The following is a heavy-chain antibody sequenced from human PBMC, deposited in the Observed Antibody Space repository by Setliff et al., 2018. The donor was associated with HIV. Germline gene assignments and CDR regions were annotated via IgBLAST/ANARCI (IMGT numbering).Heavy chain of an antibody. CDR2: IGYDGSKE. CDR3: VRDGVGTTPFDY. Sequence: GSLRLSCAASGFTFRSYWMSWVRQAPGKGLEWVAVIGYDGSKEYYADSVKGRFTISRDNAKNTVYLQMNNLRDKDTAVYFCVRDGVGTTPFDYWGQGSLVTVSS. V-gene: IGHV3-30-3*01. D-gene: IGHD1-26*01. J-gene: IGHJ4*02. CDR1: GFTFRSYW.